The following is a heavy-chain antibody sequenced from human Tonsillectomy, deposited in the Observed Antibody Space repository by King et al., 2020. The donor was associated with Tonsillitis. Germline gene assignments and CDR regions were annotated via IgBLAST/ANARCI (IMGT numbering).Heavy chain of an antibody. V-gene: IGHV4-30-4*01. D-gene: IGHD1-26*01. CDR2: IYYSGST. CDR1: GGSISSGDYY. J-gene: IGHJ6*02. Sequence: VQLQESGPGLVKPSQTLSLTCTVSGGSISSGDYYWSWIRQPPGKGLEWIGYIYYSGSTYYNPSLKSRVTISVDTSKNQFSLKLSSVTAADTAVYYCARDGGSQLTLNYYGMDVWGQGTTVTVSS. CDR3: ARDGGSQLTLNYYGMDV.